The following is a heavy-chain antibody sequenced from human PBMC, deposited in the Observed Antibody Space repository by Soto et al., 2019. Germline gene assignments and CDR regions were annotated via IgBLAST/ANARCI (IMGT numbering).Heavy chain of an antibody. CDR3: ARLTTVTTYAYYGMDV. V-gene: IGHV3-33*01. CDR1: GFTFSSYG. Sequence: GGSLRLSCAASGFTFSSYGMHWVRQAPGKGLEWVAVIWYDGSNKYYADSVKDRFTISRDNSKNTLYLQMNSLRAADTAVYYCARLTTVTTYAYYGMDVWGQGTTVTVSS. D-gene: IGHD4-4*01. CDR2: IWYDGSNK. J-gene: IGHJ6*02.